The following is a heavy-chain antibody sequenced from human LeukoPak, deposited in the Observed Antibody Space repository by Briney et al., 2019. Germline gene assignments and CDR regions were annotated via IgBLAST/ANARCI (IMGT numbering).Heavy chain of an antibody. CDR2: ISYTGNT. Sequence: SGTLSLTCTVSGDSMISNSFSWGWIRQSPGKGLEWIGNISYTGNTYSNPSLKSRVTMSADTSKNQSSLKLSFVTAADTALYYCVRVDGSGYSPYWGQGALVTVSS. CDR3: VRVDGSGYSPY. J-gene: IGHJ4*02. CDR1: GDSMISNSFS. V-gene: IGHV4-39*01. D-gene: IGHD5-18*01.